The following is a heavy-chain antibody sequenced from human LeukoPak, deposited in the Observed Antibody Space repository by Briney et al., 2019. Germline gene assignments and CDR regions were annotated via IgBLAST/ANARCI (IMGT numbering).Heavy chain of an antibody. CDR3: ARDHSYDTYGHLPQDY. D-gene: IGHD3-22*01. CDR1: GYTFTNYG. J-gene: IGHJ4*02. CDR2: ISTYSGNT. Sequence: GASVKVSCKASGYTFTNYGISWVRQAPGQGLEWMGWISTYSGNTNYAQKLQGRVTMTTDTSTTTAYMELRSLRSDDTAMYYCARDHSYDTYGHLPQDYWGQGTLVTVSS. V-gene: IGHV1-18*01.